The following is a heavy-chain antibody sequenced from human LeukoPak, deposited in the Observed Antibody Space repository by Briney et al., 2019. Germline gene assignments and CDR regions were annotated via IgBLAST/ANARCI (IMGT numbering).Heavy chain of an antibody. Sequence: GGSLRLSCAASGFTFGSYSMHWVRQAPGKGPEFVSVIGGDGLTTFYADSVKDRFTISRDNSKSTLYLEMGSLRAEDMAVYYRGGEAGGSGLWLYDLWGRGTLDTLSS. V-gene: IGHV3-64*02. J-gene: IGHJ2*01. CDR3: GGEAGGSGLWLYDL. D-gene: IGHD5-18*01. CDR1: GFTFGSYS. CDR2: IGGDGLTT.